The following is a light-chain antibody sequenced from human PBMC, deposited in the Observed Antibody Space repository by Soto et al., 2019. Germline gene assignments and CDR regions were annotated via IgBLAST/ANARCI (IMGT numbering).Light chain of an antibody. CDR1: QDITTD. J-gene: IGKJ5*01. CDR3: LHYYSSPLT. CDR2: DAS. V-gene: IGKV1-6*01. Sequence: AIQMTQSPSSLSASVGDRVTISCRASQDITTDFGWYQQKSGKAPQVLIYDASTLHTGVPSRFSGSGSGTNFTLTISSLQPEDFATYYCLHYYSSPLTFGQGTQVEIK.